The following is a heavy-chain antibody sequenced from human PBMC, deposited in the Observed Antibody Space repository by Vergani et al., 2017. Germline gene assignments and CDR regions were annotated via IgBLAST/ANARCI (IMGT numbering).Heavy chain of an antibody. CDR3: AGSFQCAGRPFYY. J-gene: IGHJ4*02. CDR1: GGSVSSGSYY. D-gene: IGHD3-10*02. CDR2: IYLSGST. Sequence: QVQLQESGPGLLKPSQTLSLNCTVSGGSVSSGSYYWSWIRQPAGKGLEWIGRIYLSGSTNYSPSLESRVTISIHPSKNQVSLQLNSVTAADTAVYYCAGSFQCAGRPFYYWGQGTLVTVSS. V-gene: IGHV4-61*02.